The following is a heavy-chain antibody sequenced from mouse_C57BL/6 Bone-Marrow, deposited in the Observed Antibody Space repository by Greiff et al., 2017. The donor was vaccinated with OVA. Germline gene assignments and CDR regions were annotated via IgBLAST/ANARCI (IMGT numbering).Heavy chain of an antibody. CDR2: IYPGSGST. V-gene: IGHV1-55*01. J-gene: IGHJ2*01. CDR1: GYTFTSYW. D-gene: IGHD3-1*01. CDR3: ARRGLRNY. Sequence: QVQLQQSGAELVKPGASVKMSCKASGYTFTSYWITWVKQRPGQGLEWIGDIYPGSGSTNYNEKFKSKATLTVATSSNTAYRRLSSLTSEDAAVYNGARRGLRNYWGQGTTLTVSS.